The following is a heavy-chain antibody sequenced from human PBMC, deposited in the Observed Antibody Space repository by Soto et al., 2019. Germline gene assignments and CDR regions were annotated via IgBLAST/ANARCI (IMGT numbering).Heavy chain of an antibody. J-gene: IGHJ5*02. CDR1: GFTFCDYY. CDR2: ISSSGSTI. V-gene: IGHV3-11*01. CDR3: ARDTYSSGWYRGWFDP. D-gene: IGHD6-19*01. Sequence: GGSLRLACAASGFTFCDYYMSWIRQAPGKGLEWVSYISSSGSTIYYADSVKGRFTISRDNAKNSLYLQMNSLRAEDTAVYYCARDTYSSGWYRGWFDPWGQGTLVTVSS.